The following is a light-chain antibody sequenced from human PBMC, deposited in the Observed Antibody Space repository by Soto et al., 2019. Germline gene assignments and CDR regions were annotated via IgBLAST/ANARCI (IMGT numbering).Light chain of an antibody. V-gene: IGLV2-14*01. J-gene: IGLJ1*01. CDR2: SVS. Sequence: QSALTQPASVSGSPGQSITISCSGTSSDIGTYDHVAWFQQFPGKTPKLVIYSVSDRPSGVFYRFSGSKSGNTASLTISGLQVDDEADYYCISYTVSRSYVFGTGTKVTVL. CDR1: SSDIGTYDH. CDR3: ISYTVSRSYV.